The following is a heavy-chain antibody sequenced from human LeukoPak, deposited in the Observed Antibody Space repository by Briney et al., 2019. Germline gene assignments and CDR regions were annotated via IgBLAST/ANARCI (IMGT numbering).Heavy chain of an antibody. Sequence: GGSQTLSCAASGFTFSSYGMLWVRRAPGKGLEWVAFIRYDGSNKYYADSVKGRFTISRDNSKNTLYLQMNSLRGEDTAVYYCARLSWVATSSLFDYWGQGTLVTVSS. CDR1: GFTFSSYG. CDR3: ARLSWVATSSLFDY. J-gene: IGHJ4*02. V-gene: IGHV3-30*02. D-gene: IGHD1-26*01. CDR2: IRYDGSNK.